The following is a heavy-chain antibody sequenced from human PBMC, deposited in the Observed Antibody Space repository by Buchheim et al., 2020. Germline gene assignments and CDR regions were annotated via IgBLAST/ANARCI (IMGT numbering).Heavy chain of an antibody. V-gene: IGHV4-34*01. Sequence: QVQLQQWGAGLLTPSETLSLTCAVYGGSFSGYYWSWIRQPPGKGLEWIGEINHSGSTNYNPSLKSRVTISVDTSKNQFSLTLSAVTAADTAVYYCARGLGYYDYVWGSNYGMDVWGQGTT. J-gene: IGHJ6*02. CDR2: INHSGST. CDR1: GGSFSGYY. CDR3: ARGLGYYDYVWGSNYGMDV. D-gene: IGHD3-16*01.